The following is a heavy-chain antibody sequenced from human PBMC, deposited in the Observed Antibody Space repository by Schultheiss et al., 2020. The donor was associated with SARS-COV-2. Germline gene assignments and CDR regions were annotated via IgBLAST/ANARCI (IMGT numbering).Heavy chain of an antibody. CDR3: ARDRYYDFWSGYYSDYYYGMDV. CDR1: GGSISSSSYY. Sequence: SQTLSLTCTVSGGSISSSSYYWSWIRQPPGKGLEWIGYIYYSGSTYYNPSLKSRVTISVDTSKNQFSLKLSSVTAADTAVYYCARDRYYDFWSGYYSDYYYGMDVWGQGTTVTVSS. J-gene: IGHJ6*02. CDR2: IYYSGST. D-gene: IGHD3-3*01. V-gene: IGHV4-31*03.